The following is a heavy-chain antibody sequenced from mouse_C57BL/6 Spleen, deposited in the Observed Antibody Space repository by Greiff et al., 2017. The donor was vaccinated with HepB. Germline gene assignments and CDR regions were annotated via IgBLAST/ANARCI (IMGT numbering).Heavy chain of an antibody. CDR2: IYPRDGST. CDR3: ERRENYYGSPYYFDY. V-gene: IGHV1-85*01. D-gene: IGHD1-1*01. CDR1: GYTFTSYD. Sequence: VQLQQSGPELVKPGASVKLSCKASGYTFTSYDINWVKQRPGQGLEWIGWIYPRDGSTKYNEKFKGKATLTVDTSSSTAYMELHSLTSEDSAVYFCERRENYYGSPYYFDYWGQGTTLTVSS. J-gene: IGHJ2*01.